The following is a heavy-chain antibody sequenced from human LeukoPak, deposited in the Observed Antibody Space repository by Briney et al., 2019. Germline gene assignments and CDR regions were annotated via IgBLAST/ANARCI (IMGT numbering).Heavy chain of an antibody. CDR3: ARHSGSYGGSDY. D-gene: IGHD1-26*01. CDR1: GFTFSSYW. CDR2: IKQDGSEK. J-gene: IGHJ4*02. Sequence: SGGSLRLSCAVSGFTFSSYWMSWVRQAPGKGLEWVANIKQDGSEKYYVDSVKGRFTISRDNAKNSLYLQMNSLRAEDTAVYYCARHSGSYGGSDYWGQGTLVTVSS. V-gene: IGHV3-7*01.